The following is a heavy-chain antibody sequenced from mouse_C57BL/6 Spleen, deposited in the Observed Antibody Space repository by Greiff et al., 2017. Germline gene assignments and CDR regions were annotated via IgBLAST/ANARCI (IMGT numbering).Heavy chain of an antibody. V-gene: IGHV1-22*01. Sequence: EVQLQQSGPELVKPGSSVNMSCQASGYTFTDYNMHWVQQSHGKSLEWIGYINPNNGGTSYNQKFKGKATLTVDKSSSTAYMELRRLTSEDSAVYYCARALLLREAMDYWGQGTSVTVCS. CDR3: ARALLLREAMDY. CDR1: GYTFTDYN. CDR2: INPNNGGT. D-gene: IGHD1-1*01. J-gene: IGHJ4*01.